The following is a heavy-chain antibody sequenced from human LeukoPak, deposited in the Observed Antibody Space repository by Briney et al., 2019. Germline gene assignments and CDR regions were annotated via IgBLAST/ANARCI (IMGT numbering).Heavy chain of an antibody. CDR1: GGSISSSSYY. D-gene: IGHD3-22*01. CDR2: IYYSGST. J-gene: IGHJ1*01. V-gene: IGHV4-39*01. Sequence: SETLSLTCTVSGGSISSSSYYWGWIRQPPGKGVEWVGSIYYSGSTCFNPSLKSRVTISVDTSKNQFSLKLSSVTAADTAVYYCARIYYYDSSTYSPEYFQHWGQGTLVTVSS. CDR3: ARIYYYDSSTYSPEYFQH.